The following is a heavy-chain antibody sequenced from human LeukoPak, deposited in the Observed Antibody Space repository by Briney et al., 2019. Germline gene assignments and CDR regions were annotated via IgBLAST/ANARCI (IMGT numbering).Heavy chain of an antibody. Sequence: GGSLRLSCAASGFTFSSYAMSWVRQAPGKGLEWVSAISGSGGSTYYADSVKGRFTISRDNSKNTLYLQMNSLRAEDTAVYYCATYDFWSGYYMASEYFQHWGQDTLVTVSS. J-gene: IGHJ1*01. CDR1: GFTFSSYA. CDR2: ISGSGGST. D-gene: IGHD3-3*01. CDR3: ATYDFWSGYYMASEYFQH. V-gene: IGHV3-23*01.